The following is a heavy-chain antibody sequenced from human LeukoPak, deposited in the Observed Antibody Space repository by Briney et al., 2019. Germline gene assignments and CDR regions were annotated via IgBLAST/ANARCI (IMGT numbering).Heavy chain of an antibody. CDR1: GGSISSYY. Sequence: PSETLSLTCTVSGGSISSYYWSWIRQPPGKGLEWVGYIYYSGSTNYNPSLKSRVTISVDTSKNQFSLKLSSVTAADTAVYYCARVQYYYGSGSYYNLDAFDIWGQGTMVTVSS. D-gene: IGHD3-10*01. CDR2: IYYSGST. V-gene: IGHV4-59*01. CDR3: ARVQYYYGSGSYYNLDAFDI. J-gene: IGHJ3*02.